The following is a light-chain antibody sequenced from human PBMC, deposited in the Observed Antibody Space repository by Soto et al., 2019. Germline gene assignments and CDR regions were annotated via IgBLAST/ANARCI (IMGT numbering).Light chain of an antibody. Sequence: EIVMTQSPATLSVSPGERATLSCRASQSVSSNLAWYQQKPGQAPRLLIYGASTRATGIPARFSGTGSGTEFTLTISSLQSEDFALYYCQQYNDWPLTCGQGTKVDI. V-gene: IGKV3-15*01. CDR2: GAS. CDR1: QSVSSN. CDR3: QQYNDWPLT. J-gene: IGKJ1*01.